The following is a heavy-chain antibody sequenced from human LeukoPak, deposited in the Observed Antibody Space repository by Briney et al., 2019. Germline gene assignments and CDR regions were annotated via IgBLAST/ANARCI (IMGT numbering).Heavy chain of an antibody. V-gene: IGHV3-48*01. J-gene: IGHJ3*02. CDR1: GFTFSSYW. D-gene: IGHD2-21*01. CDR3: ARPEFPRRDAFDI. CDR2: ISSSSSTI. Sequence: GGSLRLSCAASGFTFSSYWMNWVRQAPGKGLEWVSYISSSSSTIYYADSVKGRFTISRDNAKNSLYLQMNSLRAEDTAVYYCARPEFPRRDAFDIWGQGTMVTASS.